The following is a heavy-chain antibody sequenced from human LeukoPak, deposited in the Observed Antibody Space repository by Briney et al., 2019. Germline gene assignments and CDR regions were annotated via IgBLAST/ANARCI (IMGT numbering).Heavy chain of an antibody. CDR3: ARRWFVENPFDC. CDR2: IYYSGST. D-gene: IGHD3-10*01. J-gene: IGHJ4*02. V-gene: IGHV4-39*01. Sequence: PSETLSLTCTVSGGSISSSSYYWGWIRQPPGKGLEWIGSIYYSGSTYYNPSLKSRVTISVDTSKNQFSLKLSSVTAADTAVYYCARRWFVENPFDCWGQGTLVTVSS. CDR1: GGSISSSSYY.